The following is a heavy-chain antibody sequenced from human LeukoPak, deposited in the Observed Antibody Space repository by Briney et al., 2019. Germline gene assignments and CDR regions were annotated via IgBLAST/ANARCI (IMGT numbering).Heavy chain of an antibody. D-gene: IGHD2-2*01. Sequence: ASVKVSCKASGYTFTGYYMHWVRQAPGQGLEWMGWINPNSGGTNYAQKFQGRVTMTRDTSISTAYMELSRLRSDDTAVYYCARGEGGCSSTSCWDWFDPWGQGTLVTVSS. CDR3: ARGEGGCSSTSCWDWFDP. J-gene: IGHJ5*02. CDR1: GYTFTGYY. V-gene: IGHV1-2*02. CDR2: INPNSGGT.